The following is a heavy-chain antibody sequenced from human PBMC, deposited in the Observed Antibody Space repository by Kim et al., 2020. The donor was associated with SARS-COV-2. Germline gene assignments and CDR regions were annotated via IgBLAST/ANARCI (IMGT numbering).Heavy chain of an antibody. V-gene: IGHV1-69*13. CDR2: IIPIFGTA. D-gene: IGHD6-13*01. J-gene: IGHJ5*02. Sequence: SVKVSCKASGGTFSSYAISWVRQAPGQGLEWMGGIIPIFGTANYAQKFQGRVTITADESTSTAYMELSSLRSEDTAVYYCARDRHSSSWYYNWFDPWGQGTLVTVSS. CDR1: GGTFSSYA. CDR3: ARDRHSSSWYYNWFDP.